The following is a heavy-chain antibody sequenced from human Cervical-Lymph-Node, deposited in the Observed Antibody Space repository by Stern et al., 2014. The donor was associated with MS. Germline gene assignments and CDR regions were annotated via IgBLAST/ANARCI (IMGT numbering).Heavy chain of an antibody. CDR2: ITSNGSNI. D-gene: IGHD1-26*01. CDR1: GFNFSAFY. J-gene: IGHJ4*02. Sequence: VQLEESGGDLVKPGGSLRLSCAASGFNFSAFYMNWIRQAPGKGLEWLSDITSNGSNIYYGDSVKGRFIISRDNDQQSLYLQMNSLRAEDTAIYYCARGLPSFWGQGTLVTVSP. V-gene: IGHV3-11*01. CDR3: ARGLPSF.